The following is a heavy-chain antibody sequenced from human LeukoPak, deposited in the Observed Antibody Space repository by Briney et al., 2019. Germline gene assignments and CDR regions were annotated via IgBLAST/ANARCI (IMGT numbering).Heavy chain of an antibody. J-gene: IGHJ3*02. Sequence: SETLSLTCTVSGGSISSYYWGWIRQLPGKGLEWRGSIYYSGSTNYNRSLWSGVTISVDTTKRHLSLKQSSVSAAETAAYYCATAFPPFIGGYDSSGPDASDIWGQETMVTVSS. V-gene: IGHV4-59*01. CDR1: GGSISSYY. D-gene: IGHD3-22*01. CDR2: IYYSGST. CDR3: ATAFPPFIGGYDSSGPDASDI.